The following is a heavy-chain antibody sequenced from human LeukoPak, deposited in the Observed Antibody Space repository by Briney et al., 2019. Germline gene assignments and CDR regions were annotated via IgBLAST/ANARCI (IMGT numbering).Heavy chain of an antibody. CDR2: ISWNSGSI. CDR3: AKDLPNGSDAFDI. CDR1: GFTFDDYA. V-gene: IGHV3-9*01. J-gene: IGHJ3*02. D-gene: IGHD2-8*01. Sequence: PGGSLRLSCAASGFTFDDYAMHWVRQAPGKGLEWVSGISWNSGSIGYADSVKGRFTISRDNAKNSLYLQMNSLRAEDTALYYSAKDLPNGSDAFDIWGQGTMVTLSS.